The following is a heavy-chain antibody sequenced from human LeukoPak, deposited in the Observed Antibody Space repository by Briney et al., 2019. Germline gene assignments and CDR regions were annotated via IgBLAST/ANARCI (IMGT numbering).Heavy chain of an antibody. CDR2: IIPIFGTA. V-gene: IGHV1-69*06. J-gene: IGHJ5*02. Sequence: GSSVKVSCKASGGTFSSYAISWVRQAPGQGLEWMGGIIPIFGTANYAQKFQGRVTITADKSTSTAYMELRSLRSDDTAVYYCAREGSDCSGGSCYLGHWFDPWGQGTLVTVSS. D-gene: IGHD2-15*01. CDR3: AREGSDCSGGSCYLGHWFDP. CDR1: GGTFSSYA.